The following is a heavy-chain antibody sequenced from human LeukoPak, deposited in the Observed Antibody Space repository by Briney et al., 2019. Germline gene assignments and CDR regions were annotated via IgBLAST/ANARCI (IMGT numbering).Heavy chain of an antibody. J-gene: IGHJ4*02. CDR1: GGSISSYY. Sequence: SETLSLTCTVSGGSISSYYWSWIRQPPGKGLEWIGNIYTSGSTYYNPSLKSRVTISVDTSKNQFSLKLNSVTAADTAVYYCARKYCRSTRCYDYFDYWGQGTLVTVSS. V-gene: IGHV4-4*09. CDR3: ARKYCRSTRCYDYFDY. D-gene: IGHD2-2*01. CDR2: IYTSGST.